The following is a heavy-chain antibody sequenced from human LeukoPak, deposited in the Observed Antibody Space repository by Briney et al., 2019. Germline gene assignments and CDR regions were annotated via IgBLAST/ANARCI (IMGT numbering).Heavy chain of an antibody. CDR1: GYTFTNYA. CDR2: IIPIFGTA. D-gene: IGHD3-10*01. Sequence: SVKVSCKASGYTFTNYAMNWVRQAPGQGLEWMGGIIPIFGTANYAQKFQGRVTITADKSTSTAYMELSSLRSEDTAVYYCARDSPFHYYGSGSYLKNNWFDPWGQGTLVTVSS. CDR3: ARDSPFHYYGSGSYLKNNWFDP. J-gene: IGHJ5*02. V-gene: IGHV1-69*06.